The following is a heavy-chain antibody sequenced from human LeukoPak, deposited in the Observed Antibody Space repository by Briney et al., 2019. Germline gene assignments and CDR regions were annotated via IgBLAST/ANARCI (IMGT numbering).Heavy chain of an antibody. CDR1: GFTFSSYG. CDR2: ISYDGSNK. D-gene: IGHD1-26*01. J-gene: IGHJ3*02. CDR3: AKDGVGSDAFDI. V-gene: IGHV3-30*18. Sequence: GGSLRLSCAASGFTFSSYGMHWVRQAPGKGLEWVAVISYDGSNKYYADSVKGRFTISRDNSKNTLYLQMNSLRAEDTAVYYCAKDGVGSDAFDIWGQGTMVTVSS.